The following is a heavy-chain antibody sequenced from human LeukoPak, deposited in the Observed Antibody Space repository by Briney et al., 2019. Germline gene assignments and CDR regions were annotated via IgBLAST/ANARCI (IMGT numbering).Heavy chain of an antibody. J-gene: IGHJ3*02. D-gene: IGHD2-21*02. CDR1: GYTFTGYY. CDR2: INPNSGGT. CDR3: ARALAYCGGDCYSGAFDI. Sequence: ASVKVSCKASGYTFTGYYMHWVRQAPGQGLEWMGWINPNSGGTNYAQKFQGRVTISADKSISTAYLQWSSLKASDTAMYYCARALAYCGGDCYSGAFDIWGQGTMVTVSS. V-gene: IGHV1-2*02.